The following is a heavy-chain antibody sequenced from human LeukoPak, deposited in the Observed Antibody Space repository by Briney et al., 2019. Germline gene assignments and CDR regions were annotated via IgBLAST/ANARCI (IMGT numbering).Heavy chain of an antibody. Sequence: ASVKVSCKASGYTFTSYGISWVRQAPGQGLEWMEWISAYNGNTNYAQKLQGRVTMTTDTSTSTAYMELRSLRSDDTAVYYCARRGSMIPRIYGMDVWGQGTTVTVSS. J-gene: IGHJ6*02. V-gene: IGHV1-18*01. CDR2: ISAYNGNT. D-gene: IGHD2/OR15-2a*01. CDR3: ARRGSMIPRIYGMDV. CDR1: GYTFTSYG.